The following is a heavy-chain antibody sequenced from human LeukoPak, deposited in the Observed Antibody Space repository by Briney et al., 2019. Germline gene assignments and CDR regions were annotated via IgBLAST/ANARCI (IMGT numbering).Heavy chain of an antibody. CDR1: GGSISSYY. Sequence: LETLSLTCTVSGGSISSYYWSWIRQPAGKGLEWIGRIYTSGSTNYNPSLKSRVTISVDTSKNQFSLKLSSVTAADTAVYYCAREYCSSTSCYSDYYYMDVWGKGTTVTVSS. V-gene: IGHV4-4*07. CDR2: IYTSGST. J-gene: IGHJ6*03. D-gene: IGHD2-2*01. CDR3: AREYCSSTSCYSDYYYMDV.